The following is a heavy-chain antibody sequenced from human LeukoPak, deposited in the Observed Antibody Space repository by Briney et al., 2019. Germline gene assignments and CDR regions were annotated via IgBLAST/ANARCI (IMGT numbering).Heavy chain of an antibody. J-gene: IGHJ4*02. CDR1: GGSISSGDYY. CDR2: IYYSGST. V-gene: IGHV4-30-4*08. CDR3: ARAYKKQWLVSN. Sequence: SETLSLTCTVSGGSISSGDYYWSWIRQPPGKGLEWIGYIYYSGSTYYNPSLKSRVTISVDTSKNQFSLKLSSVTAADTAVYYCARAYKKQWLVSNWGQGTLVTVSS. D-gene: IGHD6-19*01.